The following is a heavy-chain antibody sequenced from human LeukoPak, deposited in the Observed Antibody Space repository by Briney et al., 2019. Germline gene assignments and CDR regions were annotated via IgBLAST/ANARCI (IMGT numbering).Heavy chain of an antibody. J-gene: IGHJ4*02. V-gene: IGHV1-18*01. CDR3: ARTLGGVRTRFDY. D-gene: IGHD3-16*01. Sequence: GASVKVSCKASGYTFTSYGISWVRQAPGQGREWMGWISAYNGNTNYAQKLQGGATMTTDTSTSTAYLELRSLRSDDTAVYYCARTLGGVRTRFDYWGQGTLVTVSS. CDR2: ISAYNGNT. CDR1: GYTFTSYG.